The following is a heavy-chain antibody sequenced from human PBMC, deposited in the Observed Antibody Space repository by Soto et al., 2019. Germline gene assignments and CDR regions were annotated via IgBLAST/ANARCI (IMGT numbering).Heavy chain of an antibody. J-gene: IGHJ6*02. CDR2: IYYSGST. D-gene: IGHD2-15*01. CDR3: ARDYRRYCSGGSCYSYYYYGMDV. Sequence: SETLSLTCTVSGGSISSYYWSWIRQPPGKGLEWIGYIYYSGSTNYNPSLKSRVTISVDTSKNQFSLKLSSVTAADTAVYYCARDYRRYCSGGSCYSYYYYGMDVSGQGTTVTVSS. CDR1: GGSISSYY. V-gene: IGHV4-59*01.